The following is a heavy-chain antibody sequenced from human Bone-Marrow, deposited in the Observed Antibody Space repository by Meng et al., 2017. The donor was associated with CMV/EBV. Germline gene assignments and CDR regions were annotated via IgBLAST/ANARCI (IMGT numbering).Heavy chain of an antibody. CDR3: TRGGTEGRGWFDP. Sequence: GSLRLSCAVYGGSFSGYYWSWIRQPPGKGLEWIGEINHSGSTNYNPSLKSRVTISVDTSKNQFSLKLSSVTAADTAVYYCTRGGTEGRGWFDPWGQGTLVTVPS. J-gene: IGHJ5*02. V-gene: IGHV4-34*01. CDR2: INHSGST. D-gene: IGHD3-10*01. CDR1: GGSFSGYY.